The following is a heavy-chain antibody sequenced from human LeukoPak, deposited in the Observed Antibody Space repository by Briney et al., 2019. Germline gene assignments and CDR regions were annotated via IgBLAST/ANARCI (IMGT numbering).Heavy chain of an antibody. CDR2: IRYDESDK. V-gene: IGHV3-30*02. Sequence: RGSLRLSCAASGFPFSSYGMHWVRQAPGKGLEWVAFIRYDESDKYYADSVKGRFTISRDNSKNTLNLQMNSLRGEDTAVYYCAKDREAAAFYWGQGTLVTVSS. J-gene: IGHJ4*02. CDR3: AKDREAAAFY. D-gene: IGHD6-13*01. CDR1: GFPFSSYG.